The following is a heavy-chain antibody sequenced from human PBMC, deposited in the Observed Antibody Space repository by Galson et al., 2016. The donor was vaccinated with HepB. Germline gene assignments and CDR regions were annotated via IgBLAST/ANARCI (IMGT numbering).Heavy chain of an antibody. J-gene: IGHJ3*02. D-gene: IGHD6-19*01. CDR3: AKISLGGDSSGWGGSFDI. Sequence: SLRLSCAGSGFTFSSYAMNWVRQAPGKGLEWVSSIRDGDGRTHYADSVKGRFTISRDNSKNTLSLQMNSLRAEDTAIYYCAKISLGGDSSGWGGSFDIWGQGTKVTVSS. V-gene: IGHV3-23*01. CDR1: GFTFSSYA. CDR2: IRDGDGRT.